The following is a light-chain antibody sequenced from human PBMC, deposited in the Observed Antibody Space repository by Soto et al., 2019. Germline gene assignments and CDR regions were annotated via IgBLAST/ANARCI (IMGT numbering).Light chain of an antibody. CDR2: STD. CDR1: SSNIGSNS. Sequence: QAVVTQPPSASGTPGQRVTISCSGSSSNIGSNSVNWYLQLPGKAPKLLISSTDQRPSGVPDRFSGSKSGTSGSLAISGLQSEDEADYYCAAWDDSLNGYVFGTGTKLTVL. V-gene: IGLV1-44*01. CDR3: AAWDDSLNGYV. J-gene: IGLJ1*01.